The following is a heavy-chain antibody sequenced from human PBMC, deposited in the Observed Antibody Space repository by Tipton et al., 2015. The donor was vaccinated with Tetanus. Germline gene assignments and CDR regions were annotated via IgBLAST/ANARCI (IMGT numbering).Heavy chain of an antibody. J-gene: IGHJ2*01. V-gene: IGHV3-9*01. CDR3: ARDMFRQWGSWYFGL. D-gene: IGHD6-19*01. Sequence: SLRLSCAASGFTFDDYAMHWVRQVPGKGLEWVSGISWNSGTIGYADSVKGRFTMSRDNRKNSLYLQMSSMRPEDTAFYYCARDMFRQWGSWYFGLWGRGTLVTVSS. CDR1: GFTFDDYA. CDR2: ISWNSGTI.